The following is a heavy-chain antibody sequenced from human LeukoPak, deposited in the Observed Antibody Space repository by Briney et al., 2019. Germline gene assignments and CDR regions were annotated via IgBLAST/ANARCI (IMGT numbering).Heavy chain of an antibody. J-gene: IGHJ4*02. CDR1: EFTFSSHP. Sequence: GGSLRLSCAASEFTFSSHPMGWVRRAPGKGLEWVSSICSSSGCIYYADSVRGRFAISRDDSKNTLYLQMNSLRAEDTAVYYCARISLPPSDNFDSWGQGTLVTVSS. D-gene: IGHD2-15*01. CDR3: ARISLPPSDNFDS. CDR2: ICSSSGCI. V-gene: IGHV3-23*01.